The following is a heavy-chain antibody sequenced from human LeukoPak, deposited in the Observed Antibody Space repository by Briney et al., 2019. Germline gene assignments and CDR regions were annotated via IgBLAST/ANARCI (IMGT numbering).Heavy chain of an antibody. Sequence: SETLSLTCGVSGGSISAAGYYWSWIRQSPGKGLECIGYIHYTGSTNYNPSLKSRVTISVETSKDQFSLKLKSVTAADTAVYYCARGGYYGSGNDFRFDPWGQGTLVTVSS. D-gene: IGHD3-10*01. CDR2: IHYTGST. CDR3: ARGGYYGSGNDFRFDP. V-gene: IGHV4-61*08. J-gene: IGHJ5*02. CDR1: GGSISAAGYY.